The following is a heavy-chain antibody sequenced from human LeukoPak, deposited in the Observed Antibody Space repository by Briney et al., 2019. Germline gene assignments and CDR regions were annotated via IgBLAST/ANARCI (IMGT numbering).Heavy chain of an antibody. J-gene: IGHJ2*01. CDR1: GFTFSDYY. CDR2: ISNSGSTI. CDR3: AREKLNRYFDL. V-gene: IGHV3-11*01. D-gene: IGHD1-1*01. Sequence: PGGSLRLSCAASGFTFSDYYMSWIRQAPGKGLEWVSYISNSGSTIYYADSVKGRFTISRDNAKNSLSLQMNSLSAEDTAVYYYAREKLNRYFDLWGRGTLVTVSP.